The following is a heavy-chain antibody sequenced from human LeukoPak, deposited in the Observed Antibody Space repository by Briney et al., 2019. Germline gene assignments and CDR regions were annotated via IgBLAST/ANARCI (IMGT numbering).Heavy chain of an antibody. Sequence: AGGSLRLSCAASGFNFSTYTMHWVRQAPGKGLDWVAVISYDGSNKHYADSVKGRFTISRDNSKNTLYLQMNSLRADDTAVYYCARDSYTSSWYDFDYWGQGTLVTVSS. J-gene: IGHJ4*02. D-gene: IGHD6-13*01. V-gene: IGHV3-30-3*01. CDR2: ISYDGSNK. CDR1: GFNFSTYT. CDR3: ARDSYTSSWYDFDY.